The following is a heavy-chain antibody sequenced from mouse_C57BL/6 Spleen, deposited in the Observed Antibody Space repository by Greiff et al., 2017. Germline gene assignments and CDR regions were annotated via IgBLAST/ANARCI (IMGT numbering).Heavy chain of an antibody. CDR1: GFTFSSYA. D-gene: IGHD1-1*01. Sequence: EVKVVESGGGFVKPGGSLKLSCAASGFTFSSYAMSWVRQTPEKRLEWVATISDVGSYTYYPDNVEGRFTISRDNAKNDQYLQMSHLKSEDTAMYYWARPSTGYAMDYWGQGTSVTVSS. CDR3: ARPSTGYAMDY. J-gene: IGHJ4*01. CDR2: ISDVGSYT. V-gene: IGHV5-4*03.